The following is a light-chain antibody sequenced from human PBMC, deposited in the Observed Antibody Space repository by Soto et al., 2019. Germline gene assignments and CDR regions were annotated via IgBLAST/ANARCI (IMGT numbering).Light chain of an antibody. CDR1: SSDVGAFDY. Sequence: QSVLTQPPSASGSPGQSVTISCTGTSSDVGAFDYVSWYQQYPGKAPKLIIHEVTKRPSGVPDRFSGSKSGNTASLTASGLRAEDEADYYCSSYAGTNDIYVFGTGTKVTVL. J-gene: IGLJ1*01. CDR2: EVT. V-gene: IGLV2-8*01. CDR3: SSYAGTNDIYV.